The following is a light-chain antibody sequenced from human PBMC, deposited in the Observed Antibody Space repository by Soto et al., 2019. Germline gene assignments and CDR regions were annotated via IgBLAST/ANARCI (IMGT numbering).Light chain of an antibody. Sequence: EIVLTQSPVTLSLSPGERATLSCRASQSVSSYLAWYQQKPGQAPRLLIYGASNRATGIPARFSGSGSGTDFSLTINSLVSEDSAVYYCQHRGKWPRTFGQGTKLEIK. J-gene: IGKJ2*01. V-gene: IGKV3-11*01. CDR1: QSVSSY. CDR3: QHRGKWPRT. CDR2: GAS.